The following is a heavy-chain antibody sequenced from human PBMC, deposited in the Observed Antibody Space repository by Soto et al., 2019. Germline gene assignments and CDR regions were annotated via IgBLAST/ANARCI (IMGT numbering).Heavy chain of an antibody. CDR1: GYTFTSYG. Sequence: ASVKVSCKASGYTFTSYGISWVRQAPGQGLEWMGWISAYNGNTNYAQKLQGRVTMTTDTSTSTAYMELRSLRSDDTAVYYCARDGRHYDILTGYYSNYLDYWGQGTLVTVSS. CDR2: ISAYNGNT. J-gene: IGHJ4*02. CDR3: ARDGRHYDILTGYYSNYLDY. D-gene: IGHD3-9*01. V-gene: IGHV1-18*01.